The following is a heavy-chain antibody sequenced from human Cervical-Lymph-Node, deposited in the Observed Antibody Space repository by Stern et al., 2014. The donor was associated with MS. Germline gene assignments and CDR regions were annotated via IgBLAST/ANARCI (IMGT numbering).Heavy chain of an antibody. D-gene: IGHD1-20*01. CDR1: GGTFSIYA. CDR3: AREYNWNDRFYGMDV. J-gene: IGHJ6*02. CDR2: ITPIFGTA. V-gene: IGHV1-69*01. Sequence: VHLVESGAEVKKPGSSVKVSCKPSGGTFSIYAISWVRQAPGQGLEWMGGITPIFGTANYAQKFQGRVTITADESTSTAYMELSRLRSEDTAVYYCAREYNWNDRFYGMDVWGQGTTVTVSS.